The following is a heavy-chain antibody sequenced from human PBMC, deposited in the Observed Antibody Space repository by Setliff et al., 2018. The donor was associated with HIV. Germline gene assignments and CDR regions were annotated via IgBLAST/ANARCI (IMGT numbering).Heavy chain of an antibody. CDR3: ARVRSYGSAYDAFDV. V-gene: IGHV4-59*08. J-gene: IGHJ3*01. CDR2: IYYSGST. CDR1: GGSISGYY. Sequence: SETLSLTCTVSGGSISGYYWSWIRQPPGKGLEWIGIIYYSGSTYYKPSLKSRVTISVDTSKNQFSLRLTSVTAADTAVYYCARVRSYGSAYDAFDVWGPGTMVTVSS. D-gene: IGHD3-10*01.